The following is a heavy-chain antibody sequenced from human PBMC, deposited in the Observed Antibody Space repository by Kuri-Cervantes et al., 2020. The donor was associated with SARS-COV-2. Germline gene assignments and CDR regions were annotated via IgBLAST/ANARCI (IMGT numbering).Heavy chain of an antibody. CDR3: ARDLRLFGVVNPSYFDC. V-gene: IGHV3-21*06. CDR2: IGPSNTYI. CDR1: GFTFNTYN. J-gene: IGHJ4*02. D-gene: IGHD3-3*01. Sequence: GESLKISCTASGFTFNTYNMKWVRQAPGKGLEWVSGIGPSNTYIYYADSVKGRFIISRDNAKNSLYLQMNSLRAEDTALYYCARDLRLFGVVNPSYFDCWGQGTLVTVSS.